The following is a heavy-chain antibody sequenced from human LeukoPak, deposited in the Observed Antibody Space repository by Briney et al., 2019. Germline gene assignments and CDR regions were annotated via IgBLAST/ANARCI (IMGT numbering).Heavy chain of an antibody. CDR2: INHSGST. CDR1: GGSFSGYY. V-gene: IGHV4-34*01. J-gene: IGHJ5*02. Sequence: PSETLSLTCAVYGGSFSGYYWSWIRQPPGKGLEWIGEINHSGSTNYNPSLKSRVIISRDTSKNEVSLKLTSVTAADTAVYFCGRRLFIDGWYKTWGQGTLVSVST. CDR3: GRRLFIDGWYKT. D-gene: IGHD1-1*01.